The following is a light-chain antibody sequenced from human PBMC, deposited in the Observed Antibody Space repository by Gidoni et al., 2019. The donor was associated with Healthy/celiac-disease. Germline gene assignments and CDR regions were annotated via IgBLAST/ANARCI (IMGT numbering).Light chain of an antibody. CDR1: QGIGRS. Sequence: DIQMTQSPSTLSASIGDRVTITCRASQGIGRSLAWYQQKPGKAPKFLIYQASTLESAVPSRCSGRGSGTEFSLTITNLQPDDSATYYCQHYSTYPVTFGQGTRLEIK. V-gene: IGKV1-5*03. CDR2: QAS. J-gene: IGKJ5*01. CDR3: QHYSTYPVT.